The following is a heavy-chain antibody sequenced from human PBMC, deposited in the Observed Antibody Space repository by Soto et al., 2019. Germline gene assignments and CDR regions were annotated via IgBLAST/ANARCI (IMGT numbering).Heavy chain of an antibody. CDR3: ASHDPGARFDP. J-gene: IGHJ5*02. D-gene: IGHD1-1*01. CDR2: INPNNGAT. V-gene: IGHV1-2*02. Sequence: QVQLVQSGAEVKKPGASVKVSCKAPRYIFTAYFMHWVRQAPGQGLAWMGWINPNNGATNYGLSFQGRVTMTRDTSISTDYMELSSLRSDDTAVYYCASHDPGARFDPWGQGTLVIFSS. CDR1: RYIFTAYF.